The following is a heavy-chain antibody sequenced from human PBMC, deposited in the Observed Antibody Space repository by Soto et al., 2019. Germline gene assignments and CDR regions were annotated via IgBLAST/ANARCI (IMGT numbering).Heavy chain of an antibody. Sequence: EVQLLDSGGGLVQPGGSLRLSCAASGFTFSTFAMSWVRQAPGKGLEWVSVISGSGGSTNYADSVKGRFTISRDNSKNTLHLQRNSLRAEDTALYYCAKGGRYYFGSGSPYDAFDIWGQGTMVTVSS. V-gene: IGHV3-23*01. CDR1: GFTFSTFA. D-gene: IGHD3-10*01. CDR3: AKGGRYYFGSGSPYDAFDI. J-gene: IGHJ3*02. CDR2: ISGSGGST.